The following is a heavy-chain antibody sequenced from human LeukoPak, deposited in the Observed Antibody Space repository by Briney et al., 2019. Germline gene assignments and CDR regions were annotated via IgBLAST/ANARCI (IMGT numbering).Heavy chain of an antibody. D-gene: IGHD2-15*01. Sequence: PGGSLRLSCAASGFTFSSYSMNWVRQAPGKGLEWVSSISSSSSYIYYADSVKGRFTFSRDNAKNSLYLQMNSLRAEDTAVYYCARDVENCSGGSCYSRNWFDPWGQGTLVTVSS. J-gene: IGHJ5*02. V-gene: IGHV3-21*01. CDR1: GFTFSSYS. CDR3: ARDVENCSGGSCYSRNWFDP. CDR2: ISSSSSYI.